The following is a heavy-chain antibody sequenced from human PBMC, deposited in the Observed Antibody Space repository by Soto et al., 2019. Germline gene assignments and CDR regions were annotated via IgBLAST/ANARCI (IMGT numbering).Heavy chain of an antibody. CDR3: ARVRSGYSSGPVGY. V-gene: IGHV4-61*01. CDR1: GGSVSSGSYY. D-gene: IGHD6-19*01. CDR2: IYYSGST. Sequence: SETLSLTCTVSGGSVSSGSYYWSWIRQPPGKGLEWIGYIYYSGSTNYNPSLKSRVTISVDTSKNQFSLKLSSVTAADTAVYYCARVRSGYSSGPVGYWGQGTLVTVSS. J-gene: IGHJ4*02.